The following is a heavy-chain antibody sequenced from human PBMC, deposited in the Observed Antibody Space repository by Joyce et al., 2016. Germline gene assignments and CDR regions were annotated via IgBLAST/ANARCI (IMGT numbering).Heavy chain of an antibody. Sequence: QVQLVQSGAEMKRPGASVKVSCKTSGYIFTRFYMHWVRQAPVQGLEWMGIINPVGGSPTYAPKLRDRVTMTRDTSTTTVYLEMSSLRPEDTAVYYCARQMHDFGDYEAFDPWGQGTL. D-gene: IGHD4-17*01. CDR1: GYIFTRFY. J-gene: IGHJ5*02. CDR3: ARQMHDFGDYEAFDP. CDR2: INPVGGSP. V-gene: IGHV1-46*01.